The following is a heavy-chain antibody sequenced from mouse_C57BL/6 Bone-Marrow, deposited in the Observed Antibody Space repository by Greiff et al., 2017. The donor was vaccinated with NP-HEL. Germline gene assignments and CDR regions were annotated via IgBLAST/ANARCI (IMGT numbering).Heavy chain of an antibody. J-gene: IGHJ1*03. Sequence: EVMLVESGGGLVQPGGSMKLSCVASGFTFSNYWMNWVRQSPEKGLEWVAQIRLKSDNYATHYAESVKGRFTISRDDSKSSVYLQMINLRGEDTGNYYCTVIGYWYFDVWGTGTTVTVSS. V-gene: IGHV6-3*01. CDR2: IRLKSDNYAT. CDR1: GFTFSNYW. CDR3: TVIGYWYFDV. D-gene: IGHD3-1*01.